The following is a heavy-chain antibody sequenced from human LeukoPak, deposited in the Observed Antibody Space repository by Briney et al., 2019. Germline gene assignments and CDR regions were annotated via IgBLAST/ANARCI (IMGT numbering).Heavy chain of an antibody. J-gene: IGHJ4*02. CDR3: ARSGSRLEWFGQTMGYCDN. D-gene: IGHD3-10*01. CDR1: GYTLTELS. Sequence: ASVKVSCKVSGYTLTELSMHWVRQAPGKGLEWMGWISAYNGNTNYAQNLQDRVTMTTDTSTSTAYMELRSLRSDDTAVYYCARSGSRLEWFGQTMGYCDNWGQGTLVTVSS. V-gene: IGHV1-18*01. CDR2: ISAYNGNT.